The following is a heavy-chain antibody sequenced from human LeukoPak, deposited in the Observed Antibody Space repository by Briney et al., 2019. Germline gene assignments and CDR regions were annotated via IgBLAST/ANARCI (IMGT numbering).Heavy chain of an antibody. CDR2: ISAYNGNT. V-gene: IGHV1-18*01. J-gene: IGHJ6*02. CDR3: ARDGDIVVVPAAIDHYYYGMDV. Sequence: ASVKVSCKASGYTFTSYGISWVRQAPGQGLEWMGWISAYNGNTNYAQKLQGRVTMTTDTSTSTAYMELRSLRSDDTAVYYCARDGDIVVVPAAIDHYYYGMDVWGQGTTVTVSS. CDR1: GYTFTSYG. D-gene: IGHD2-2*01.